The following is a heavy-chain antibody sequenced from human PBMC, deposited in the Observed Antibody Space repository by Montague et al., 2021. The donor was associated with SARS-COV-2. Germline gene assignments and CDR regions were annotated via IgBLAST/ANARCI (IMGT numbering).Heavy chain of an antibody. V-gene: IGHV4-39*02. Sequence: SETLSLTCTVSGGSINSSSYYWGWIRQPPGKGLEWIGSIYYSGSTYYNPSLKSRVTISVDTSKNQFSLKLISVTAADTSVYYCARDESFAASVSTPLKYNYGSRDSHWGQGTLVTVSS. CDR2: IYYSGST. J-gene: IGHJ4*02. D-gene: IGHD3-22*01. CDR3: ARDESFAASVSTPLKYNYGSRDSH. CDR1: GGSINSSSYY.